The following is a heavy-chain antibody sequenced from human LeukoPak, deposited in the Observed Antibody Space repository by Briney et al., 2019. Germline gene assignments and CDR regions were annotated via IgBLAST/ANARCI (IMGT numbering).Heavy chain of an antibody. Sequence: SGGSLRLSCVASGFTFSSYAMGWVRQAPGKGLEWVSAISGSGVTTHYAGSVKGRFSISRDNSKNTLYLQMDSLRAEDTALYYCAKRVVVGATSPYSDFEDWGQGTLVTVSS. J-gene: IGHJ4*02. CDR3: AKRVVVGATSPYSDFED. CDR1: GFTFSSYA. V-gene: IGHV3-23*01. CDR2: ISGSGVTT. D-gene: IGHD1-26*01.